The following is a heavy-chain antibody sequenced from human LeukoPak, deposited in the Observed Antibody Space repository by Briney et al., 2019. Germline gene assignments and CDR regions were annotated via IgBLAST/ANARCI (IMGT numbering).Heavy chain of an antibody. CDR2: IIPIFGIA. D-gene: IGHD3-22*01. CDR3: AREPRADSSGYYYGYFDY. Sequence: SVKVSCKASGGTFSSYAISWVRQAPGQGLEWMGRIIPIFGIANYAQKFQGRVTITADKSTSTAYKELSSLRSEDTAVYYRAREPRADSSGYYYGYFDYWGQGTLVTVSS. CDR1: GGTFSSYA. V-gene: IGHV1-69*04. J-gene: IGHJ4*02.